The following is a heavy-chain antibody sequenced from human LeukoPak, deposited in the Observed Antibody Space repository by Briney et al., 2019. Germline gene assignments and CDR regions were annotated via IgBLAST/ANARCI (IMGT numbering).Heavy chain of an antibody. V-gene: IGHV3-21*01. J-gene: IGHJ4*02. CDR2: ISSSSSYI. Sequence: GGSLRLSCAASGFTFSSYSMNWVRQAPGKGLEWVSSISSSSSYIYYADSVKGRFTISRDNAKNSLYLQMNSLRAEDTAVYYCARRPSGYCIDGSCYLGIDYWGQGTLVTVSS. D-gene: IGHD2-15*01. CDR3: ARRPSGYCIDGSCYLGIDY. CDR1: GFTFSSYS.